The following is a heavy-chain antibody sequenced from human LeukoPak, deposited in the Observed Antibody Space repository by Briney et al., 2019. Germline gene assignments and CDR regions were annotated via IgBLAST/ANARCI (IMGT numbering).Heavy chain of an antibody. CDR2: IYTSGST. CDR3: ARESPLGHYFDY. CDR1: GGSISSGSYY. D-gene: IGHD3-16*01. J-gene: IGHJ4*02. V-gene: IGHV4-61*02. Sequence: SETLSLTCTVSGGSISSGSYYWSWIRPPAGKGLEWIGRIYTSGSTNYNPSLKSRVTISVDTSKNQFSLKLSAVTAADTAVYYCARESPLGHYFDYWGQGTLITVSS.